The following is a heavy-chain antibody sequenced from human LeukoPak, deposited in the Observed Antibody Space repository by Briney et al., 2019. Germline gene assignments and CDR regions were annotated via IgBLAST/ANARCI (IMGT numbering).Heavy chain of an antibody. V-gene: IGHV3-30*04. CDR3: AKEHGDYDMAYKYYFDY. CDR1: GFTFSSYA. D-gene: IGHD4-17*01. J-gene: IGHJ4*02. CDR2: ISYDGSNK. Sequence: QSGRSLRLSCAASGFTFSSYAMHWVRQAPGKGLEWVAVISYDGSNKYYADSVKGRFTISRDNSKNTLYLQMNSLRAEDTAVYYCAKEHGDYDMAYKYYFDYWGQGTLVTVSS.